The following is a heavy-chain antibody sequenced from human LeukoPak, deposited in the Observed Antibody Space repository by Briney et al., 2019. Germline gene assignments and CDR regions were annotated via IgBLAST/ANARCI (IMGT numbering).Heavy chain of an antibody. CDR3: ARVRLDCSSTSCRRPYGMGV. V-gene: IGHV1-69*04. J-gene: IGHJ6*02. CDR2: IIPILGIA. D-gene: IGHD2-2*01. CDR1: GGTFSSYA. Sequence: ASVKVSCKASGGTFSSYAISWVRQAPGQGLEWMGRIIPILGIANYAQKFQGRVTITADKSTSTAYMELSSLRSEDTAVYYCARVRLDCSSTSCRRPYGMGVWGQGTTVTVSS.